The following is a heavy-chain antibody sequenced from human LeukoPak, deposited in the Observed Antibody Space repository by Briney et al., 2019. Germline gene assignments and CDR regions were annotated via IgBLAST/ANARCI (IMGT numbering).Heavy chain of an antibody. V-gene: IGHV1-8*01. Sequence: ASVKVSCKASGYTFTSYDINWVRQATEQGLEWMGWMNPNSGNTGYAQKFQGRVTMTRNTSISTAYMELSSLRSEDTAVYYCARGDFTIFGVVIEGWFDPWGQGTLVTVSS. CDR2: MNPNSGNT. J-gene: IGHJ5*02. CDR3: ARGDFTIFGVVIEGWFDP. D-gene: IGHD3-3*01. CDR1: GYTFTSYD.